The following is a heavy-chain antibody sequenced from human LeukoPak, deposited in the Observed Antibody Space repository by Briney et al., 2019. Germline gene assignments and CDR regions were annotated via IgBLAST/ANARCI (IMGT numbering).Heavy chain of an antibody. Sequence: GESLKISCKGSGYSFTSYWIGWVRQMPGKGLEWMGIIYPGDSDTRYSPSFQGQVTISADKSISTAYLQWSSLKASDTAMYYCARSYYDILIGSYYYYYMDVWGKGTTVTISS. CDR3: ARSYYDILIGSYYYYYMDV. J-gene: IGHJ6*03. V-gene: IGHV5-51*01. CDR2: IYPGDSDT. CDR1: GYSFTSYW. D-gene: IGHD3-9*01.